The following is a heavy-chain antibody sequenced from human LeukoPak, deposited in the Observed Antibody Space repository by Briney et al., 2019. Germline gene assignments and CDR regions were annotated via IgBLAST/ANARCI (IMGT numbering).Heavy chain of an antibody. CDR3: ARISSGWYGY. CDR1: GGSFSGYY. J-gene: IGHJ4*02. V-gene: IGHV4-34*01. D-gene: IGHD6-19*01. CDR2: INHSGST. Sequence: SETLSLTCAVYGGSFSGYYWSWIRQPPGKGLEWIGEINHSGSTNYNPSLKSRVTISVDTSKNQFSLKLSSVTAADTAVYYCARISSGWYGYWGQGTLVTVSS.